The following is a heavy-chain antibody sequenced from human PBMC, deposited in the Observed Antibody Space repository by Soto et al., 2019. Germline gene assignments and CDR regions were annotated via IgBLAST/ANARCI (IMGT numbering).Heavy chain of an antibody. CDR2: MSHSGGT. Sequence: QAQLQQWGAGLLKPSETLSLTCAVYGGFVSSGSYYWSWIRQPPGKGLEWIGAMSHSGGTHSNPSLNCRVTISVDTSKNQFCLKMSSVTAADTALYYCARVERGTVTAVVDAFDIWGPGTMVTVSS. J-gene: IGHJ3*02. CDR1: GGFVSSGSYY. D-gene: IGHD3-16*01. CDR3: ARVERGTVTAVVDAFDI. V-gene: IGHV4-34*01.